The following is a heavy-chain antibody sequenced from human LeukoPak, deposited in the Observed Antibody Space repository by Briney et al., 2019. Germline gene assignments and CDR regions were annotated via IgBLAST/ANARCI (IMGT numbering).Heavy chain of an antibody. CDR3: GRHVMPRYSSVWPSDS. Sequence: GESLKISCKASGSNFTNYWIGWVRQMPGKGLEWMGIIYPGDSDTRYSPSFQGQVTISADKSTSTAFLRWSSLRASDNSMYFCGRHVMPRYSSVWPSDSWGEGTLVTVSS. D-gene: IGHD6-19*01. CDR1: GSNFTNYW. J-gene: IGHJ5*02. V-gene: IGHV5-51*01. CDR2: IYPGDSDT.